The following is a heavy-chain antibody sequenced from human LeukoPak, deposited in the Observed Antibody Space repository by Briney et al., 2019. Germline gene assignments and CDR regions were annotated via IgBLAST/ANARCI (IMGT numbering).Heavy chain of an antibody. Sequence: PSETLSLTCTVSGGSISSYYWSWIRQPPGKGLEWIGYIYYSGSTNYNPSLKSRDTISVDTSKNQFSLKLSSVTAADTAVYYCASSPSGYCSGGSCYGGTYYYYYGMDVWGQGTTVTVSS. J-gene: IGHJ6*02. CDR1: GGSISSYY. D-gene: IGHD2-15*01. CDR2: IYYSGST. CDR3: ASSPSGYCSGGSCYGGTYYYYYGMDV. V-gene: IGHV4-59*01.